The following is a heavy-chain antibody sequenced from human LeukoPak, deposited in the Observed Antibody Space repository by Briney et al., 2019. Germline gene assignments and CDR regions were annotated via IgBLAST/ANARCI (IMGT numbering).Heavy chain of an antibody. CDR3: ARERAVTTYYYFDY. D-gene: IGHD4-17*01. CDR1: GDSITNNNCY. V-gene: IGHV4-39*07. Sequence: SKTLSLTCTVSGDSITNNNCYWGWVRQPPGKGLEWIASIYYSGSSYYNPSLKSRVTMSVDTSKNQFSLKLSSVTAADTAVYYCARERAVTTYYYFDYWGQGTLVTVSS. J-gene: IGHJ4*02. CDR2: IYYSGSS.